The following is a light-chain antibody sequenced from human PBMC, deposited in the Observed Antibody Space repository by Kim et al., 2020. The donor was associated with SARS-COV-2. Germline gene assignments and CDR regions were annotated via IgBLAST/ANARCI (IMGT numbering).Light chain of an antibody. CDR3: QQLNSYPLT. V-gene: IGKV1-9*01. CDR1: QVIGNF. J-gene: IGKJ4*01. CDR2: TAS. Sequence: STSVGDRVTSTCRASQVIGNFLAWYQQKPGKAPNLLNYTASTLQTGVPSRFSGSGSGTDFTLTISSVQPEDVATYYCQQLNSYPLTFGGGTKLEI.